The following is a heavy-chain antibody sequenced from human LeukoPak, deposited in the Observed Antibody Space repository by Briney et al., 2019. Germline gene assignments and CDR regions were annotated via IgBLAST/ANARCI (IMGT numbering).Heavy chain of an antibody. Sequence: ASVRVSCKASGYTFSSYSITWVRQAPGQGLEWLGWISALNGNTNLAQKFQGRVTMTEDTSTDTAYMELSSLRSEDTAVYYCATAIGEYDILTGSWGQGTLVTVSS. J-gene: IGHJ4*02. V-gene: IGHV1-18*01. D-gene: IGHD3-9*01. CDR1: GYTFSSYS. CDR3: ATAIGEYDILTGS. CDR2: ISALNGNT.